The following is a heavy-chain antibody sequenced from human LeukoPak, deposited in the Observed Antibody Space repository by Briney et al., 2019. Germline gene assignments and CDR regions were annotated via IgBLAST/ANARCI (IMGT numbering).Heavy chain of an antibody. CDR2: INHGGST. CDR3: ARGGNKVRGVIIKRYYYYYMDV. Sequence: SETLSLTCAVYGGSFSGYYWSWIRQPPGEGLEWIGEINHGGSTNYNPSLKSRVTISVDTSKNQFSLKLSSVTAADTAVYYCARGGNKVRGVIIKRYYYYYMDVWGKGTTVTVSS. CDR1: GGSFSGYY. D-gene: IGHD3-10*01. V-gene: IGHV4-34*01. J-gene: IGHJ6*03.